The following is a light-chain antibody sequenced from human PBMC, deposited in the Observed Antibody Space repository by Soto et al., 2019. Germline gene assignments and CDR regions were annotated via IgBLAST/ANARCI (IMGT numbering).Light chain of an antibody. J-gene: IGLJ1*01. CDR2: SNN. CDR3: AAWDDSLNGYV. V-gene: IGLV1-44*01. Sequence: QSVLTQPPSASGPPGPRVTISCSGSSSNIGSNTVNWYQQLPGTAPKLLIYSNNQRPSGVPDRFSGSKSGTSASLAISGLQSEDEADYYCAAWDDSLNGYVFGTGTKLTVL. CDR1: SSNIGSNT.